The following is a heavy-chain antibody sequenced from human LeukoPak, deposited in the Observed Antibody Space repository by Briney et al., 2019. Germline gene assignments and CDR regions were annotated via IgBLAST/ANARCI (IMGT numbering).Heavy chain of an antibody. J-gene: IGHJ4*02. CDR2: IYPGDSDT. D-gene: IGHD3-22*01. Sequence: GESLKISCKASGYSFASYWIGWVRQMPGTGLEWMDIIYPGDSDTRYSPSFQGQVTISAEKSISTAYLQWNSLKTSDTAMYYCARRPSSGSYGSHFDFWGQGTLVTVSS. CDR3: ARRPSSGSYGSHFDF. CDR1: GYSFASYW. V-gene: IGHV5-51*01.